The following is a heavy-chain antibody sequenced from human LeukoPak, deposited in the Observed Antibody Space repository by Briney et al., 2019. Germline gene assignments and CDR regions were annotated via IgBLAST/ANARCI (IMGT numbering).Heavy chain of an antibody. Sequence: GGSLRLSCVASGFTFSDYWMSWVRQAPGKGLEWVANIKEDGSENYYVDSVRGRFTISRDNAKNSLYLQMNSLRAEDTAVYYCAKAGVNYDSSGYYSWGQGTMVTVSS. J-gene: IGHJ3*01. CDR2: IKEDGSEN. CDR3: AKAGVNYDSSGYYS. CDR1: GFTFSDYW. D-gene: IGHD3-22*01. V-gene: IGHV3-7*03.